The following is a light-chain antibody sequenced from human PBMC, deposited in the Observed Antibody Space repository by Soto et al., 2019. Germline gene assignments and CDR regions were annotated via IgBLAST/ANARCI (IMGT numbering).Light chain of an antibody. V-gene: IGKV1-33*01. CDR2: DAS. Sequence: DIQMTQSPSSLSASVGDRVTITCQTSQDISNYLNWYQQKSGKAPELLIYDASNLETGVPSRFSGSGSGTDFTFTIISLQPEDIATYYCQQYDNLPLTFGGGTKVAIK. CDR1: QDISNY. CDR3: QQYDNLPLT. J-gene: IGKJ4*01.